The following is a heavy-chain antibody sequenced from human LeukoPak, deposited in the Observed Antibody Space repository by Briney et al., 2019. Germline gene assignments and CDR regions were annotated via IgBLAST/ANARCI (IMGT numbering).Heavy chain of an antibody. V-gene: IGHV3-23*01. CDR3: VKGFVHPTYYFDY. CDR1: GFTFSNYA. J-gene: IGHJ4*02. Sequence: GGSLRLSCAASGFTFSNYAMMWVRQAPGKRLEWVSSITGSGDGTYYADSVRGRFTISRDNSENTLYLQLNSLRADDTAVYCCVKGFVHPTYYFDYWGQGTLVTVSS. CDR2: ITGSGDGT. D-gene: IGHD3-10*01.